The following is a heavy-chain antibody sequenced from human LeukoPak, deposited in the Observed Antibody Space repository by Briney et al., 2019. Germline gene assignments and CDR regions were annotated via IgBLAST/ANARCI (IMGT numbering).Heavy chain of an antibody. CDR3: ARDRPTGASRVFVVQ. D-gene: IGHD2-15*01. J-gene: IGHJ4*02. Sequence: GGSLRLSCTASGFTFNNHAMTWVRQAPGKGLEWVSSMSSGGTYIYYADSVRGRFTISRDNAKNSLYLVMNSLRAEHPATYYCARDRPTGASRVFVVQWGQGTLVTVSS. CDR2: MSSGGTYI. V-gene: IGHV3-21*01. CDR1: GFTFNNHA.